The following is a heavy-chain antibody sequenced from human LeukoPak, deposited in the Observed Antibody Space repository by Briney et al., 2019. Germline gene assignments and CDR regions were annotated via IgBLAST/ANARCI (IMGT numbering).Heavy chain of an antibody. CDR2: ISGSGGST. CDR3: AKETASDFGGAVDY. D-gene: IGHD3-10*01. Sequence: PGGSLRLSCAASGFTFSSYSMNWVRQAPGKGLEWVSAISGSGGSTYYADSVKGRFTISRDNSKNTLYLQIKSLRAEDTAVYYCAKETASDFGGAVDYWGQGTLVAVSS. J-gene: IGHJ4*02. V-gene: IGHV3-23*01. CDR1: GFTFSSYS.